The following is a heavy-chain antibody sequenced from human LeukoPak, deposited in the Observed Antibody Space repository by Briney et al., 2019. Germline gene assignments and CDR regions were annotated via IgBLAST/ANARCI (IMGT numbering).Heavy chain of an antibody. CDR1: GFTFSSYW. Sequence: GGSLRLSCAASGFTFSSYWMSWVRQAPGKGLEWVANIKKDGSEKYYVDSVKGRFTISRDNSKNTLYLQMNSLRAEDTAVYYCAKDSLTYYDFWSGYPDAFDIWGQGTMVTVSS. CDR3: AKDSLTYYDFWSGYPDAFDI. J-gene: IGHJ3*02. V-gene: IGHV3-7*03. D-gene: IGHD3-3*01. CDR2: IKKDGSEK.